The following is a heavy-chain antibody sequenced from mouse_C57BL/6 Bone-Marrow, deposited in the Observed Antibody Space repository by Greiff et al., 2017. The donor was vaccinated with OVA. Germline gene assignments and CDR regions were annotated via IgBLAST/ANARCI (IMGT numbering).Heavy chain of an antibody. CDR3: ARRVGNSPFGY. Sequence: VQLQQSGAELARPGASVKLYCKASGYTFTSYGISWVKQRTGQGLEWIGEIYPRSGNTYYNEKFKGKATLTADKSSSTAYMELRSLTSEDSAVYFCARRVGNSPFGYWGQGTLVTVSA. V-gene: IGHV1-81*01. D-gene: IGHD2-1*01. J-gene: IGHJ3*01. CDR2: IYPRSGNT. CDR1: GYTFTSYG.